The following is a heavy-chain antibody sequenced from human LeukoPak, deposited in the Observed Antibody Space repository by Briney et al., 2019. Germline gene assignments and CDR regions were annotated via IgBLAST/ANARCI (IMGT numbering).Heavy chain of an antibody. Sequence: PGGSLSFSCATSGFTLSNSWMHWFRQAPGKGLFWVSRINSDGSTTSYADSVKGRFTISRDNAKNTLYLQMNSLRAEDTAVYYCARDLGLQVGAAPLDYWGQGALVTVSS. CDR3: ARDLGLQVGAAPLDY. J-gene: IGHJ4*02. V-gene: IGHV3-74*01. D-gene: IGHD2-15*01. CDR2: INSDGSTT. CDR1: GFTLSNSW.